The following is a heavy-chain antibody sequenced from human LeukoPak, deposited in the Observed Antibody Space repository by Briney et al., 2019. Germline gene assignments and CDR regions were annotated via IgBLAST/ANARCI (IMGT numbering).Heavy chain of an antibody. CDR3: ARGPYSYDSSGAFDI. CDR2: IYYSGST. CDR1: GGSISSYY. J-gene: IGHJ3*02. D-gene: IGHD3-22*01. Sequence: PSETLSLTCTVSGGSISSYYWSWIRQPPGKGLEWIGYIYYSGSTDYNPSLKSRVTISVDTSKNQFSLKLSSVTAADTAVYFCARGPYSYDSSGAFDIWGQGTMVTVSS. V-gene: IGHV4-59*08.